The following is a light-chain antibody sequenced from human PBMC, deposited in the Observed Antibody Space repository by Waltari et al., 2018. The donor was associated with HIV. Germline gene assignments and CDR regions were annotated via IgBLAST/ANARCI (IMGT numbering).Light chain of an antibody. CDR3: QQYHTTPWS. Sequence: DIVMTQSPESLAVSLGERATIYCKSSPTLLSITDGWYDSHTQNYLAWYQQKPGQPPRLLIYWASTRESGVPDRFSGSGSGTEFALTITSLQAEDVAVYYCQQYHTTPWSFGQGTRL. CDR2: WAS. J-gene: IGKJ1*01. V-gene: IGKV4-1*01. CDR1: PTLLSITDGWYDSHTQNY.